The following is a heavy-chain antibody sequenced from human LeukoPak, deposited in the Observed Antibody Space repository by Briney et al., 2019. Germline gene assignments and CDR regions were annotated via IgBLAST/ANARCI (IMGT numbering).Heavy chain of an antibody. Sequence: PGGSLRLSCAASGVTFSSYAMSWVRQAPGKGLEWVSAISGSGGSTYYADSVKGRFTISRDNSKNTLYLQMNSLRAEDTAVYYCAKAGNWNDAGLLYGMDVWGQGTTVTVSS. V-gene: IGHV3-23*01. CDR1: GVTFSSYA. CDR3: AKAGNWNDAGLLYGMDV. J-gene: IGHJ6*02. CDR2: ISGSGGST. D-gene: IGHD1-20*01.